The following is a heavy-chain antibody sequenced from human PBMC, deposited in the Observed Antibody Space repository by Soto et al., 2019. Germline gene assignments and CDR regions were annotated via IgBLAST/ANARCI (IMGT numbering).Heavy chain of an antibody. CDR2: ISYDGDNK. J-gene: IGHJ6*02. CDR1: GFTFRNYG. V-gene: IGHV3-30*18. D-gene: IGHD2-8*01. CDR3: AKKIMGYAAHSDPMDV. Sequence: GGSLRLSCTPSGFTFRNYGLVWVRQAPGKGLEWVALISYDGDNKYYPDSARGRFAVSRDNFKNMLFLQMDSLRPEDSAVYYCAKKIMGYAAHSDPMDVWGQGTTVTVSS.